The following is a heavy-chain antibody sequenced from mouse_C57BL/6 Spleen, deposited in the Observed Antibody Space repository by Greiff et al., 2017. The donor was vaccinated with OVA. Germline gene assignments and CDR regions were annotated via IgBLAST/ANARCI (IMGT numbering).Heavy chain of an antibody. CDR2: SRNKANDYTT. CDR3: ARDGGYEAWFAY. Sequence: EVKLVESGGGLVQSGRSLRLSCATSGFTFSDFYMEWVRQAPGKGLEWIAASRNKANDYTTEYSASVKGRFIVSRDTSQSILYLQMNALRAEDTAIYYCARDGGYEAWFAYWGQGTLVTVSA. V-gene: IGHV7-1*01. D-gene: IGHD2-2*01. CDR1: GFTFSDFY. J-gene: IGHJ3*01.